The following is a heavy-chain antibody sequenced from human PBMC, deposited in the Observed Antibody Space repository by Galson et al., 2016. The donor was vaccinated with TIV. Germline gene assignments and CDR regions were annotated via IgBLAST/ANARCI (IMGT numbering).Heavy chain of an antibody. D-gene: IGHD2/OR15-2a*01. Sequence: SLRLSCAASGYTFSSYGMHCVRQAPGKGLEWVAVIWYDGSIKYNEDSVKGRFTISRDKSKNTLYLAMSSLRAEDTAVYYCARIIVSYGMDVWGQGTTVTVSS. CDR1: GYTFSSYG. V-gene: IGHV3-33*01. CDR2: IWYDGSIK. J-gene: IGHJ6*02. CDR3: ARIIVSYGMDV.